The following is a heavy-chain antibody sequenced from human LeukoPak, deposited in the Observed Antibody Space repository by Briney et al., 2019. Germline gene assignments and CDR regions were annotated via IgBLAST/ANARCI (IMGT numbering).Heavy chain of an antibody. J-gene: IGHJ4*02. CDR2: INHSGST. CDR1: GGSFSGYY. Sequence: SETLSLTCAVYGGSFSGYYWSWIRQPPGKGLEWIGEINHSGSTNYNPSLKSRVTISVDTSKNQFSLKLSSVTAADTAVYYCARGRYSSGWSFFDYWGQGTLVTVPS. D-gene: IGHD6-19*01. V-gene: IGHV4-34*01. CDR3: ARGRYSSGWSFFDY.